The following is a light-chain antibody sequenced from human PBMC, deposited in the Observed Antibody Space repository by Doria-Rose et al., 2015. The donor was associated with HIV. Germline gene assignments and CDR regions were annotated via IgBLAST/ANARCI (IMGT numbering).Light chain of an antibody. CDR1: QGISSY. V-gene: IGKV1-39*01. CDR3: QESHSTPGT. CDR2: AAS. J-gene: IGKJ1*01. Sequence: IQPPSFLSASVGDRVTITCRASQGISSYLNWYQQKPGKAPKLLIYAASSLQSGVPSRFRGSGSGTDFTLTFSSLQPEDFATYYCQESHSTPGTFGQGTKVDIK.